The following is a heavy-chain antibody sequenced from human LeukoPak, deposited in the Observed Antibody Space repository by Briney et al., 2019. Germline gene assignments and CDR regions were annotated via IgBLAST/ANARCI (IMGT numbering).Heavy chain of an antibody. J-gene: IGHJ4*02. CDR2: IKQDGSEK. D-gene: IGHD3-22*01. CDR1: GFTFSSYW. V-gene: IGHV3-7*01. CDR3: ARVRDYYDSSGYYFFGKYFDY. Sequence: GGSLRLSCAASGFTFSSYWMSWVRQAPGKALEWVANIKQDGSEKYYVDSVKGRFTISRDNAKNSLYLQMNSLRAEDTAVYYCARVRDYYDSSGYYFFGKYFDYWGQGTLVTVSS.